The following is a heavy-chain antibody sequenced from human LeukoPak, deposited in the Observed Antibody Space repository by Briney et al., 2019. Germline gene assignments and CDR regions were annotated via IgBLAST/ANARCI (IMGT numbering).Heavy chain of an antibody. D-gene: IGHD3-10*01. CDR3: GDLGSAGTDH. CDR2: IRNKADGYTT. CDR1: GFAFSPHY. J-gene: IGHJ4*02. V-gene: IGHV3-72*01. Sequence: GGSLRLSCAASGFAFSPHYMDWVRQSPGQGPEWVGLIRNKADGYTTIYAASVKGRFTISRDDSKNSIYLQMDSLKTEDTAMYYCGDLGSAGTDHWGQGTLVTVSS.